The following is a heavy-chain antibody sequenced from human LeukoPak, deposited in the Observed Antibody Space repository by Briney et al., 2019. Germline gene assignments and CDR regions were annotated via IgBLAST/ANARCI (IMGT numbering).Heavy chain of an antibody. CDR1: GYTFTSYD. Sequence: ASVKVSCKXSGYTFTSYDINWVRQTTGQGLEWMGWMNPNSGNTGYAQKFQGRVTMTRNTSISTAYMELSSLRSEDTAVYYCARCYYDSSGYSPFDYWGQGTLVTVSS. V-gene: IGHV1-8*01. D-gene: IGHD3-22*01. CDR3: ARCYYDSSGYSPFDY. J-gene: IGHJ4*02. CDR2: MNPNSGNT.